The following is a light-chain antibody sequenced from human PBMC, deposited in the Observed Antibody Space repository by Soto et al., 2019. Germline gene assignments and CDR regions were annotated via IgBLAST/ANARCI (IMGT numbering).Light chain of an antibody. CDR1: QSVSSN. Sequence: EIVMTQSPATLSVSPGERATLSCRASQSVSSNLAWYQQKPGQAPRLLMYGASTRATGIPARFSGSGSGTDFTLTISSLQSEDFALYYCQQFNNWPHTFGQGTRLEIK. J-gene: IGKJ2*01. CDR3: QQFNNWPHT. V-gene: IGKV3-15*01. CDR2: GAS.